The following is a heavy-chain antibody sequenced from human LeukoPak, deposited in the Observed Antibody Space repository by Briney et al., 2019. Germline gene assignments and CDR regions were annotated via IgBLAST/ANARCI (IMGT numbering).Heavy chain of an antibody. D-gene: IGHD3-10*01. J-gene: IGHJ6*03. CDR2: IIPIFGTA. CDR1: GGTFSSYA. Sequence: SVKVSCKASGGTFSSYAISWVRQAPGQGLEWMGGIIPIFGTANYAQKFQGRVTITADESTSTAYMELSSLRSEDTAVYYCARDGHYYGSGSYYHDYYYYYMDVWGKGTTVTISS. V-gene: IGHV1-69*13. CDR3: ARDGHYYGSGSYYHDYYYYYMDV.